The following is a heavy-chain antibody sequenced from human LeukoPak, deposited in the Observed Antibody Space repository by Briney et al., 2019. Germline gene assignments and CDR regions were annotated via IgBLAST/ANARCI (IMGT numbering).Heavy chain of an antibody. D-gene: IGHD3-10*01. J-gene: IGHJ6*02. Sequence: ASVKVSCKASGYTFTSYGISWVRQAPGQGLEWMGWISAYNGNTNYAQKLQGRVTMTTDTSTSTAYMELRSLRSDDTAVYYCARGYGSGSYWVDYYYYYGMDVWGQGTTVTVSS. CDR3: ARGYGSGSYWVDYYYYYGMDV. CDR1: GYTFTSYG. CDR2: ISAYNGNT. V-gene: IGHV1-18*01.